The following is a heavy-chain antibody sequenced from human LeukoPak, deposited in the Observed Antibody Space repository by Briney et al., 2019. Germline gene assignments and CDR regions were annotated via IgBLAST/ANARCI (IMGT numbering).Heavy chain of an antibody. J-gene: IGHJ4*02. CDR1: AFSFRSFA. D-gene: IGHD3-22*01. V-gene: IGHV3-23*01. CDR2: ISGSGSA. CDR3: AKRYYDGGSGYYLPFDY. Sequence: ARSRRPSSAATAFSFRSFAMSWDRQAHGEVLEWVSAISGSGSAYYSDSVKGRFTISRDNSKNTLYLQMHSLRAEDTAVYYCAKRYYDGGSGYYLPFDYWGQGTLVTVSS.